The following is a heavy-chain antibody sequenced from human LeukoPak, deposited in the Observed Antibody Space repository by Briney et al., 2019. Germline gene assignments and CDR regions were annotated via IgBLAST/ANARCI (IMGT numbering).Heavy chain of an antibody. V-gene: IGHV3-7*01. CDR3: AGYGGNSF. D-gene: IGHD4-23*01. CDR2: IKKDGSEE. J-gene: IGHJ4*02. CDR1: GFTFSSYW. Sequence: GGSLRLSCAASGFTFSSYWMSWVRQAPGKGLEWVANIKKDGSEEYYVDSVKGRFAISRDNAKNSLYLQMNSLRAEDTAVYYCAGYGGNSFWGPGTLVTVSS.